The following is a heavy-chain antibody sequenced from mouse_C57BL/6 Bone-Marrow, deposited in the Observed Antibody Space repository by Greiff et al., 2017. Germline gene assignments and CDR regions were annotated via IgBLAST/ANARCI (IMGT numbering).Heavy chain of an antibody. CDR1: GFTFSDYG. V-gene: IGHV5-17*01. Sequence: DVKLVESGGGLVKPGGSLKLSCAASGFTFSDYGMHWVRQAPEKGLEWVAYISSGSSTIYYADTVKGRFTISRDNAKNTLFLQMTSLRSEDTAMYYCARPSDGYYVSFYFDYWGQGTTLTVSS. J-gene: IGHJ2*01. CDR2: ISSGSSTI. D-gene: IGHD2-3*01. CDR3: ARPSDGYYVSFYFDY.